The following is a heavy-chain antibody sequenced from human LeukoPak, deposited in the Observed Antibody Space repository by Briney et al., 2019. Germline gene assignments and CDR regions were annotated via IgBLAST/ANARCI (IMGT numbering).Heavy chain of an antibody. D-gene: IGHD3-22*01. CDR3: ARAPYYYDSSGYYPRFDY. V-gene: IGHV4-34*01. J-gene: IGHJ4*02. CDR1: GGSFSGYY. CDR2: INHSGSA. Sequence: PETLSLTCAVYGGSFSGYYWSWIRQPPGKGLEWIGEINHSGSANYNPSLKSRVTISVDTSKNQFSLKLSSVTAADTAVYYCARAPYYYDSSGYYPRFDYWGQGTLVTVSS.